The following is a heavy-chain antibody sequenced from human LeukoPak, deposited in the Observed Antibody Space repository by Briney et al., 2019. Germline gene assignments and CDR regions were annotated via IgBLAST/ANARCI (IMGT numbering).Heavy chain of an antibody. Sequence: PGGSLRLSCAASRFTFSNFAIHWVRQAPGKGLESVAVISYDGRNKYYADSVKGRFTISRDNSKNTLYLQMDSLRGEDTAVFYCAIYPYHVFGIWGQRTMVTLSS. CDR1: RFTFSNFA. J-gene: IGHJ3*02. D-gene: IGHD2-2*02. CDR2: ISYDGRNK. V-gene: IGHV3-30*01. CDR3: AIYPYHVFGI.